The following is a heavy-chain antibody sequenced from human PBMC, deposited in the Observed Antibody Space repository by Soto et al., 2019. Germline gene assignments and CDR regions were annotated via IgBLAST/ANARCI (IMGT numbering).Heavy chain of an antibody. CDR3: ARATYYYGSGSYGMDV. Sequence: SETLSLTCAVYGGSFSGYYWSWIRQPPGKGLEWIGEINHSGSTNYNPSLKSRVTISVDTSENQFSLKLSSVTAADTAVYYCARATYYYGSGSYGMDVWGQGTTVTVSS. V-gene: IGHV4-34*01. J-gene: IGHJ6*02. CDR1: GGSFSGYY. CDR2: INHSGST. D-gene: IGHD3-10*01.